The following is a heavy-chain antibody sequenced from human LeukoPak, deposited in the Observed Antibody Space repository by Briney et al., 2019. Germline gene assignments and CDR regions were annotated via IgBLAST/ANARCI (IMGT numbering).Heavy chain of an antibody. D-gene: IGHD6-19*01. Sequence: ASVTVSCTASGYSFTSYAMHWVRQAPGQRLEWMGWINAGNGNTKYSQKFQGRVTITRDTSANTAYMELSSLRSEDTAVYYCAKGSHLGSGWFDYWGQGTLVTVSS. V-gene: IGHV1-3*01. CDR3: AKGSHLGSGWFDY. CDR1: GYSFTSYA. CDR2: INAGNGNT. J-gene: IGHJ4*02.